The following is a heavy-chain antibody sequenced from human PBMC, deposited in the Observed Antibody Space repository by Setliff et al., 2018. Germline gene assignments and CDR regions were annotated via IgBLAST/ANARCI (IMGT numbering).Heavy chain of an antibody. CDR1: GYSFTSYW. CDR3: ARRPYSSSFLSPFVGNWFDP. Sequence: RGESLKISCKGSGYSFTSYWIGWVRQMPGKGLEWMGIIYPGDSDTRYSPSFQGQVTISADKSISTAYLQWSSLKASDTAMYYCARRPYSSSFLSPFVGNWFDPWGQGTLVTVSS. CDR2: IYPGDSDT. D-gene: IGHD6-13*01. J-gene: IGHJ5*02. V-gene: IGHV5-51*01.